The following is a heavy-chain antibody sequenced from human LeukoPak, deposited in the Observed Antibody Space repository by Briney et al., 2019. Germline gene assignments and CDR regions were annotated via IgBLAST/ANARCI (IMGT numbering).Heavy chain of an antibody. J-gene: IGHJ4*02. D-gene: IGHD2-15*01. V-gene: IGHV7-4-1*02. CDR3: ARGVHTELLLPHY. Sequence: ASVKVSCKASEYTFTRYTMNWVRQAPGQGLEWMGWINTNTGNPTYAQGFTGRFVFSLDTSVSTAYLQISSLKAEDTAVYYCARGVHTELLLPHYWGQGTLVTVSS. CDR1: EYTFTRYT. CDR2: INTNTGNP.